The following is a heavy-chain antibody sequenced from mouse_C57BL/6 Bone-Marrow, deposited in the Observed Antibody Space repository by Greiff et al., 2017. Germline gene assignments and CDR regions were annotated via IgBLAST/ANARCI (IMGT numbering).Heavy chain of an antibody. J-gene: IGHJ3*01. Sequence: QVQLQQPGAELVKPGASVKLSCKASGFTFTSYWMQWVQQRPGQGLEWIGEIDPSDSYTNDNHKFKGQGTMTVDTSSSTAYMQLSRLTSEDSAVYDCARSGATRAWFAYWGQGTPVTVSA. CDR1: GFTFTSYW. CDR2: IDPSDSYT. V-gene: IGHV1-50*01. D-gene: IGHD6-1*01. CDR3: ARSGATRAWFAY.